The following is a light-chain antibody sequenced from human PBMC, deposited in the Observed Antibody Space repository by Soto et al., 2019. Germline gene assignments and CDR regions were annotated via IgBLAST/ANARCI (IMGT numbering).Light chain of an antibody. CDR3: HKYGDSSWT. J-gene: IGKJ1*01. CDR2: GES. V-gene: IGKV3-20*01. CDR1: QSVGSSY. Sequence: VLTQSPGTLSLSPGGRGAVSGKASQSVGSSYLAWYQQKTGQAPRILIYGESTRVTGIPDRLSGSGSGTELAITISRLEPEDFAVYYCHKYGDSSWTXGQGTKVDIK.